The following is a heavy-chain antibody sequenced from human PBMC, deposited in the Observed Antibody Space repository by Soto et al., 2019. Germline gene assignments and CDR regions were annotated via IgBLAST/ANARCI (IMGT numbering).Heavy chain of an antibody. CDR3: AKDLYGDYYNWFDP. D-gene: IGHD4-17*01. CDR1: GFTFSSYA. Sequence: GGSLRLSCAASGFTFSSYAMSWVRQAPGKGLEWVSAISGSGGSTYYADSVKGRFTISRDNSKNTLYLQMNSLRAEDMAVYYCAKDLYGDYYNWFDPWGQGTLVTVSS. CDR2: ISGSGGST. J-gene: IGHJ5*02. V-gene: IGHV3-23*01.